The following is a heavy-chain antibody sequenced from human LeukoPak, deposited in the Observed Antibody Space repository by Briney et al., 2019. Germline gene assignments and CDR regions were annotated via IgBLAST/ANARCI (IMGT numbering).Heavy chain of an antibody. CDR2: INHSGST. D-gene: IGHD3-22*01. CDR1: GGSFSGYY. J-gene: IGHJ1*01. Sequence: SETLSLTCAVYGGSFSGYYWSWIRQPPGKGLEWIGEINHSGSTNYNPSLKSRVTISVDTSKNQFSLKLSSVTAADTAVYYCARGGSGCYYDSSGYPGYFQHWGQGTLVTVSS. V-gene: IGHV4-34*01. CDR3: ARGGSGCYYDSSGYPGYFQH.